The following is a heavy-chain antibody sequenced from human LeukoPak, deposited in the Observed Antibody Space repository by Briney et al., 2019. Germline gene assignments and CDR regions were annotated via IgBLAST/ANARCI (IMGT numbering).Heavy chain of an antibody. Sequence: SVKLSCKASGGTFSSYAISWVRQAPGQGLEWMGRIIPIFGTANYAQKFQGRVTITTDESTSTAYMELSSLRSEDTAVYYCARDRGTAGAFDIWGQGTMVTVSS. CDR2: IIPIFGTA. J-gene: IGHJ3*02. D-gene: IGHD6-13*01. CDR1: GGTFSSYA. CDR3: ARDRGTAGAFDI. V-gene: IGHV1-69*05.